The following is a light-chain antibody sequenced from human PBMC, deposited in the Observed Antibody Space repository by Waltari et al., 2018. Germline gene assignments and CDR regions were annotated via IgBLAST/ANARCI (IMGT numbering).Light chain of an antibody. CDR1: SGHSTYA. CDR3: QTWVTGIRVI. J-gene: IGLJ2*01. V-gene: IGLV4-69*01. CDR2: VDSGGSD. Sequence: QLVLTQSPSASASLGASITLACTLSSGHSTYAIAWHQHQPDKGPRYLVKVDSGGSDTTGGGISDRFSGTSAGTEPYLTIASLQADDAADYYYQTWVTGIRVIFGGGTKLTVL.